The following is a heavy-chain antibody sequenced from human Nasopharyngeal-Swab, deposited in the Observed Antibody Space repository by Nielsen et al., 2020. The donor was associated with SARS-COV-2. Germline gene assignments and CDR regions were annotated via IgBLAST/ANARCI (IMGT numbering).Heavy chain of an antibody. CDR3: AKGPSAYYPYYFDY. D-gene: IGHD3-22*01. CDR2: IRSDGRST. CDR1: GFTFSSYW. V-gene: IGHV3-74*01. J-gene: IGHJ4*02. Sequence: GGSLRLSCAASGFTFSSYWMHWVRQVPGKGLVWVSLIRSDGRSTTYADSVKGRFTISRDHAKNTLYLQMNSLKAEDTAVYYCAKGPSAYYPYYFDYWGQGTLVTVSS.